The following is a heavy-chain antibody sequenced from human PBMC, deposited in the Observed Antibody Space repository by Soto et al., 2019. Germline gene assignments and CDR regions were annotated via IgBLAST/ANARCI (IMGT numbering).Heavy chain of an antibody. CDR1: GFTFSSFW. J-gene: IGHJ2*01. CDR2: INSDGSST. CDR3: TRDSSDDL. D-gene: IGHD6-19*01. Sequence: EVQLVESGGGLVQPGGSLRLSCAASGFTFSSFWMHWVRQGPGKGLMWVSRINSDGSSTSYADSVKGRFTISRDNAKNTLYLQMNSLRVEDTAVYYCTRDSSDDLWAVAPWSLSPQ. V-gene: IGHV3-74*01.